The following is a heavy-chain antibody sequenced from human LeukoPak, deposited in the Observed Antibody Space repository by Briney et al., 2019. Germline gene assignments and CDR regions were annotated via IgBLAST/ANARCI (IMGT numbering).Heavy chain of an antibody. D-gene: IGHD2-2*03. CDR3: AISIGYCSSTSCSDY. CDR1: GFTFSSYS. CDR2: ISSSSSYI. J-gene: IGHJ4*02. Sequence: GGSLRLSCAASGFTFSSYSMNWVRQAPGKGLEWVSSISSSSSYIHYADSVKGRFTISRDNAKNSLYLQMNSLRAEDTAVYYCAISIGYCSSTSCSDYWGQGTLVTVSS. V-gene: IGHV3-21*01.